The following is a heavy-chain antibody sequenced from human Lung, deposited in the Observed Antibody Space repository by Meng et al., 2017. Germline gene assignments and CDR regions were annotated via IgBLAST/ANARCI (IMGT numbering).Heavy chain of an antibody. CDR2: INHSGST. J-gene: IGHJ4*02. D-gene: IGHD4-11*01. CDR1: GGSFSDYY. Sequence: QGQLQQWGAGLLKPSETLSLTCVVSGGSFSDYYWSWIRQPPGKGLEWIGEINHSGSTHYNPSLESRATISVDTSQNNLSLKLSSVTAADSAVYYCARGPTTMAHDFDYWGQGTLVTVSS. V-gene: IGHV4-34*01. CDR3: ARGPTTMAHDFDY.